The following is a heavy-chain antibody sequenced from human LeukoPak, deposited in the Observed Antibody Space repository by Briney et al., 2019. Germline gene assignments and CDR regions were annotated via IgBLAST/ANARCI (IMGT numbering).Heavy chain of an antibody. J-gene: IGHJ3*02. CDR3: AKNLVPGPRAFDI. D-gene: IGHD2-2*01. V-gene: IGHV3-30*02. CDR1: GFTFKGYA. Sequence: GGSLRLSCAASGFTFKGYAMHWVRQAPGKGLEWVAFILYGGSNEYYADSVKGRFTISRDNSKNTLYLQMHSLRAEDTAVYYCAKNLVPGPRAFDIWGQGTMVTVSS. CDR2: ILYGGSNE.